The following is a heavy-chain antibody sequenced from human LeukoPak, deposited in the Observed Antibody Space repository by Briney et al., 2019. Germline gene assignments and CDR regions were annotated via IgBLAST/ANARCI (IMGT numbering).Heavy chain of an antibody. D-gene: IGHD1-26*01. V-gene: IGHV3-53*01. CDR1: GFIVSGDF. J-gene: IGHJ4*02. Sequence: GGSLRLSCAASGFIVSGDFMSWVRQAPGKGLEWVSVIYSDGSTYYADSVKGRFTISRDNSKNTLDLQMTGLRAENTAVYYCARERGRGRDSPWFDYWGQGTLVTVSS. CDR3: ARERGRGRDSPWFDY. CDR2: IYSDGST.